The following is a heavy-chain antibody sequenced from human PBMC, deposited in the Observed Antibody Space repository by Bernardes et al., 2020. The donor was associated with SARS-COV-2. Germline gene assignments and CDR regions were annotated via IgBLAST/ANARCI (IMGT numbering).Heavy chain of an antibody. V-gene: IGHV1-3*01. Sequence: ASVKVSCKASGYTFTSYAMHWVRQAPGQRLEWMGWINAGNGNTKYSQKFQGRVIITRDTSASTAYMELSSLRSEDTAVYYCARERPNYGSGSEYYYGMDVWGQGTTVTVSS. CDR3: ARERPNYGSGSEYYYGMDV. CDR2: INAGNGNT. J-gene: IGHJ6*02. CDR1: GYTFTSYA. D-gene: IGHD3-10*01.